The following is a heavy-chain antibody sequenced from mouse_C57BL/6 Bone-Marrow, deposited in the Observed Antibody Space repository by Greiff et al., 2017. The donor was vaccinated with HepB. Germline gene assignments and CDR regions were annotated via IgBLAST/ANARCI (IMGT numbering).Heavy chain of an antibody. CDR3: ARDLGYYAMDY. CDR1: GFTFSSYA. J-gene: IGHJ4*01. V-gene: IGHV5-4*01. CDR2: ISDGGSYT. Sequence: EVKLQESGGGLVKPGGSLKLSCAASGFTFSSYAMSWVRQTPEKRLEWVATISDGGSYTYYPDNVKGRFTISRDNAKNNLYLQMSHLKSEDTAMYYCARDLGYYAMDYWGQGTSVTVSS. D-gene: IGHD4-1*01.